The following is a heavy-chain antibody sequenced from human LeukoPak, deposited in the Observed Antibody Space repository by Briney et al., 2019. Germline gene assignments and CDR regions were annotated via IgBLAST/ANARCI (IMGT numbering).Heavy chain of an antibody. V-gene: IGHV4-39*07. Sequence: SETLSLTCTVSGGSISSSSYYWGWIRQPPGKGLEWIGSIYYSGSTYYNPSLKSRVTISVDTSENQFSLKLSSVTAADTAVYYCARAMILGYCSSTSCPLNWFDPWGQGTLVTVSS. D-gene: IGHD2-2*03. CDR2: IYYSGST. CDR3: ARAMILGYCSSTSCPLNWFDP. J-gene: IGHJ5*02. CDR1: GGSISSSSYY.